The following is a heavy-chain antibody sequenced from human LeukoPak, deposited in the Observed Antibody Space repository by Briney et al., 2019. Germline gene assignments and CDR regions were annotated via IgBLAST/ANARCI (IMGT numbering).Heavy chain of an antibody. Sequence: SETLSLTCTVSGVSISSYYWSWIRQPPGKGLEWIGYIYTSGSTNYNPSLKSRVTISVDTSKNQFSLKLSSVTAADTAVYYCARLAEYSSSSWFDPWGQGTLVTVSS. CDR2: IYTSGST. CDR3: ARLAEYSSSSWFDP. CDR1: GVSISSYY. V-gene: IGHV4-4*09. D-gene: IGHD6-6*01. J-gene: IGHJ5*02.